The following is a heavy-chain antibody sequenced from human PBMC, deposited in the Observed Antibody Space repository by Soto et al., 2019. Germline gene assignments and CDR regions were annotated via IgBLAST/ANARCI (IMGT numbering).Heavy chain of an antibody. J-gene: IGHJ4*02. CDR2: ISYDGRNK. Sequence: GGSLRLSCAASGFPFSSYGMHWVRQAPGKGLEWVAVISYDGRNKYDADSVKGRFTISSDNSKNTLYLQMNSLRAEDTAVYYCAKKLKSGSNASPFDYWGQGTLGTVSS. V-gene: IGHV3-30*19. CDR3: AKKLKSGSNASPFDY. CDR1: GFPFSSYG. D-gene: IGHD3-16*01.